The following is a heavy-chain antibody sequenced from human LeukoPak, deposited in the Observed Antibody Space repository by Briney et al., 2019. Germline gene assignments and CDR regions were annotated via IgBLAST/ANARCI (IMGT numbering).Heavy chain of an antibody. D-gene: IGHD6-6*01. CDR1: GYTCTNYD. CDR3: ARGPARSIAVRGWFDP. V-gene: IGHV1-8*01. Sequence: ASVTVSCKASGYTCTNYDINWVRQATGQGLEWMGWMNPNSGNTGYAQTFQGRVTMTRNTSISTAYMELSSLRSEDTAVYYCARGPARSIAVRGWFDPWGQGTLVTVSS. J-gene: IGHJ5*02. CDR2: MNPNSGNT.